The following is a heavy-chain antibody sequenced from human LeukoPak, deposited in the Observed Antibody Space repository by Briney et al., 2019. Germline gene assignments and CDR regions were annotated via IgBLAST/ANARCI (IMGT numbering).Heavy chain of an antibody. Sequence: SETLSLTCAVYGGSFSGYYWTWIRQPPGKGLEWIGEINHSGSTNYNPSLKSRVTISVDTPKNQFSLKLSSVTAADTAVYYCATVTMINAFDIWGQGTMVTVSS. CDR3: ATVTMINAFDI. V-gene: IGHV4-34*01. CDR1: GGSFSGYY. J-gene: IGHJ3*02. D-gene: IGHD3-22*01. CDR2: INHSGST.